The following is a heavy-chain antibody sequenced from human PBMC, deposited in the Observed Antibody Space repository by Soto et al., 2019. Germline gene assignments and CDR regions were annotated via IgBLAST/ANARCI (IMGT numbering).Heavy chain of an antibody. V-gene: IGHV3-23*01. CDR3: ANNPPPGRQQLVQLFDY. CDR2: ISGSGGST. D-gene: IGHD6-13*01. J-gene: IGHJ4*02. Sequence: EVQLLESGGGLVQPGGSLRLSCAASGFTFSSYAMSWVRRAPGKGLEWVSAISGSGGSTYYADSVKGRFTISRDNSKNTLYLQMNSLRAEDTAVYYCANNPPPGRQQLVQLFDYWGQGTLVTVSS. CDR1: GFTFSSYA.